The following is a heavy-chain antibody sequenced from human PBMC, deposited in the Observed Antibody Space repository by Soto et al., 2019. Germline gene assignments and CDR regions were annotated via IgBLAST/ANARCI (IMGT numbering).Heavy chain of an antibody. V-gene: IGHV3-74*01. CDR2: TNTDGSFT. D-gene: IGHD5-12*01. CDR1: GFTFSSHW. CDR3: ARDMSTRPDY. Sequence: PGESLKISCVASGFTFSSHWIYWVRQAPGKGLVWVSRTNTDGSFTSYADSVKGRFTISRDNAKNTLYLQMNSLRADDTAVYYCARDMSTRPDYWGQGTLVTVSA. J-gene: IGHJ4*02.